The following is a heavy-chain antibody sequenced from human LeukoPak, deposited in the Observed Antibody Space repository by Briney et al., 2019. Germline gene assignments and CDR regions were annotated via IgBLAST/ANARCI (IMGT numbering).Heavy chain of an antibody. V-gene: IGHV4-61*01. CDR1: GGSVSSGSYY. J-gene: IGHJ4*02. D-gene: IGHD6-19*01. CDR2: IYYSGST. CDR3: ARTPGYSSGWLVDY. Sequence: PSETLSLTCTVSGGSVSSGSYYWSWIRQPPGKGLEWIGYIYYSGSTNYNPSLKSRVTISVDTSKNQFSLKLSSVTAADTAVYYCARTPGYSSGWLVDYWGQGTLVTVSS.